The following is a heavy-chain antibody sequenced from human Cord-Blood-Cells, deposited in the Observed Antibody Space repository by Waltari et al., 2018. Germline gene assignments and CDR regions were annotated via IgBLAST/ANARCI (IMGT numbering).Heavy chain of an antibody. Sequence: QVQLVESGGGVVPPGRSLRLSCAASGFPFRRYRMHWFRQAPGKGLEWVAVIWYDGSNKYYADSVKGRFTISRDNSKNTLYLQMNSLRAEDTAVYYCARDPANSYYFDYWGQGTLVTVSS. CDR3: ARDPANSYYFDY. CDR1: GFPFRRYR. J-gene: IGHJ4*02. V-gene: IGHV3-33*01. CDR2: IWYDGSNK. D-gene: IGHD2-2*01.